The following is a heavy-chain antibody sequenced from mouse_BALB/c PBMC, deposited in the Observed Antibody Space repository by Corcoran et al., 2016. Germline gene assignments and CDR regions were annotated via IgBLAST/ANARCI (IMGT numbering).Heavy chain of an antibody. Sequence: EIQLQQTGPELVKPGASVKISCKASGYSFTDYIMLWVKQSHGKSLEWIGNINPYYGSTSYNLKFKGKATLTVDKSSSTAYMQLNSLTSEDSAVYYCARGPIYCSSYYYAMDYWGQGTSVTVSS. CDR1: GYSFTDYI. V-gene: IGHV1-39*01. CDR2: INPYYGST. CDR3: ARGPIYCSSYYYAMDY. J-gene: IGHJ4*01. D-gene: IGHD1-1*01.